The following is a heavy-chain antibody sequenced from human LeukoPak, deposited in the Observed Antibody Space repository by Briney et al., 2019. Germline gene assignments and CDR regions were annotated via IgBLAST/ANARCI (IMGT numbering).Heavy chain of an antibody. V-gene: IGHV4-39*01. CDR3: ARPSCSTSCLNPGWLDA. D-gene: IGHD2-2*01. CDR1: GGSISSSSYY. CDR2: IYYSGST. Sequence: SETLSLTCTVSGGSISSSSYYWGWIRQPPGKGLEWIGCIYYSGSTYYNPSLKGRVTISVDTSKNQFSLKLSAVTAAESAVYYCARPSCSTSCLNPGWLDAWGQGTLVTVSS. J-gene: IGHJ5*02.